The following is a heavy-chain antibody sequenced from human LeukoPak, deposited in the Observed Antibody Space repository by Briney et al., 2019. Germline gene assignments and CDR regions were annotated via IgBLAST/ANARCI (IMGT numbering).Heavy chain of an antibody. J-gene: IGHJ6*02. D-gene: IGHD3-22*01. V-gene: IGHV4-34*01. CDR3: ARGGDSSFKHYYGMDV. CDR2: INHSGST. CDR1: GGSFSGYY. Sequence: KPSETLSLTCAVYGGSFSGYYWSWIRQPPGKGLEWIGEINHSGSTNYNPSLKSRVTISVDTSKNQFSLKLSSVTAADTAVYYCARGGDSSFKHYYGMDVWGQGTTVTVSS.